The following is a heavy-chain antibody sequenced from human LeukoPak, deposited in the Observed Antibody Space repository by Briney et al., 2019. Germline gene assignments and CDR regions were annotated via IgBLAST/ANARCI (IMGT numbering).Heavy chain of an antibody. CDR1: GGTFSSYA. V-gene: IGHV1-69*04. Sequence: ASVKVSCKASGGTFSSYAISWVRQAPGQGLEWMGRIIPILGIANYAQKFQGRVTITADESTSTAYMELSSLRSEDTAVYYCARDYPDGGGGRYFDWLPVFWGQGTLVTVSS. CDR3: ARDYPDGGGGRYFDWLPVF. D-gene: IGHD3-9*01. CDR2: IIPILGIA. J-gene: IGHJ4*02.